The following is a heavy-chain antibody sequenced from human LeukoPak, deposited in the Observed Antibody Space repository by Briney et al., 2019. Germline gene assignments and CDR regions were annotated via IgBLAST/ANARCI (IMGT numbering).Heavy chain of an antibody. CDR2: IYYSGST. V-gene: IGHV4-59*01. J-gene: IGHJ4*02. D-gene: IGHD3-9*01. Sequence: SETLSLTCTVSGGSISSYYWSWIRQPPGKGLEWIGYIYYSGSTNYNPSLKSRVTISVDTSKNQFSLKLSSVTAADTAVYYCARAAGDILISHPNFDYWGQGTLVTVSS. CDR1: GGSISSYY. CDR3: ARAAGDILISHPNFDY.